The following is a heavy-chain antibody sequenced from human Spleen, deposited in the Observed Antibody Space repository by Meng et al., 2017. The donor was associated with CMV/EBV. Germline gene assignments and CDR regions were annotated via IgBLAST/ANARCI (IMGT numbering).Heavy chain of an antibody. J-gene: IGHJ4*02. CDR3: ARCIVAPTVYFEN. Sequence: GSLRLSCAVYGGTFSGYYWNWIRQPPGRRLEWIGSVHHSGNTYFRPSLKRRATISVDTSNNQFSLRLSSVTAAYTAMYYCARCIVAPTVYFENWGQGTLVTVSS. CDR1: GGTFSGYY. D-gene: IGHD1-26*01. CDR2: VHHSGNT. V-gene: IGHV4-34*01.